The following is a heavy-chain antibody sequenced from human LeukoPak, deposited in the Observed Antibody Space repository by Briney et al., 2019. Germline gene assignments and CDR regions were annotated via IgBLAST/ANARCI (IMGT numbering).Heavy chain of an antibody. Sequence: GRSLRLSCAASGFTFSNYAMSWVRQAPGKGLEWVSAISGSGDTTFYTDSVKGRFTISRDNSKNTLYLQLNSLRAEDTAIYYCAKEYTGTFSPFPSYFDNWGQGTLVTVSS. CDR3: AKEYTGTFSPFPSYFDN. CDR2: ISGSGDTT. V-gene: IGHV3-23*01. J-gene: IGHJ4*02. CDR1: GFTFSNYA. D-gene: IGHD1-26*01.